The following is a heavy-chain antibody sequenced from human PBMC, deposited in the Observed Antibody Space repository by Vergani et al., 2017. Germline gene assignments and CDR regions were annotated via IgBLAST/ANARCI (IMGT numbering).Heavy chain of an antibody. V-gene: IGHV3-21*01. CDR1: GFTFSSYS. Sequence: EVQLVESGGGLVKPGGSLRLSCAASGFTFSSYSMNWVRQAPGKGLEWVSSISSSSSYIYYADSVKGRFTISRDNAKNSLYLQMNSLRAEDTAVYYCARTPDIVVVPAAIWFDPWGQGTLVTVSS. CDR2: ISSSSSYI. D-gene: IGHD2-2*01. CDR3: ARTPDIVVVPAAIWFDP. J-gene: IGHJ5*02.